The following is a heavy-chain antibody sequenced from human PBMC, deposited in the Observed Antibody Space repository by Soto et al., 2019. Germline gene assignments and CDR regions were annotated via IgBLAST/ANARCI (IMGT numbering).Heavy chain of an antibody. Sequence: GGSLRLSCAVSGFTVSGSYMVWVRQAPGEGPEWVSVIYPAGTTYYADSVRGRFTISRDNSQNMVYLQMNSLRAEDTALYYCARERGVSRGPRGDWGQGTLVTVSS. J-gene: IGHJ4*02. CDR1: GFTVSGSY. CDR2: IYPAGTT. V-gene: IGHV3-66*01. D-gene: IGHD2-2*01. CDR3: ARERGVSRGPRGD.